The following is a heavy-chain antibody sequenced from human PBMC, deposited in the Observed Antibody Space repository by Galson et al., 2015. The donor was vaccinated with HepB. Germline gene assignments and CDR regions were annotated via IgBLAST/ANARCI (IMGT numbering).Heavy chain of an antibody. D-gene: IGHD2-2*01. CDR2: ISSSSSYI. Sequence: SLRLSCAASGFTVSSNYMSWVRQAPGKGLEWVSSISSSSSYIYYADSVKGRFTISRDNAKNSLYLQVNSLRAEDTAVYYCARPLEGVDEGSSPYYYYYGMDVWGQGTTVTVSS. CDR3: ARPLEGVDEGSSPYYYYYGMDV. V-gene: IGHV3-21*01. J-gene: IGHJ6*02. CDR1: GFTVSSNY.